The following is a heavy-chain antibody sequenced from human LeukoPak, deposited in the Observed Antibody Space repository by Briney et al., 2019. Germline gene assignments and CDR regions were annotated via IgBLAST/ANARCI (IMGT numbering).Heavy chain of an antibody. CDR3: ARDWGGVYSSTELDY. Sequence: SVKVSCKASGGTFSSYAISWVRQAPGQGLEWMGGIIPIFGTANYAQKFQGRVTITADESTSTAYMELSSLRSEDTAVYYCARDWGGVYSSTELDYWGQGTLVTVSS. CDR1: GGTFSSYA. D-gene: IGHD6-13*01. J-gene: IGHJ4*02. CDR2: IIPIFGTA. V-gene: IGHV1-69*13.